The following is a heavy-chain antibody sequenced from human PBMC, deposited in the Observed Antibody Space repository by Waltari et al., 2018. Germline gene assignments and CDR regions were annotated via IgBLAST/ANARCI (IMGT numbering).Heavy chain of an antibody. CDR3: VRGPRVAAAGLDY. CDR2: VEPEDGET. CDR1: RYTFTDYY. J-gene: IGHJ4*02. V-gene: IGHV1-69-2*01. D-gene: IGHD6-13*01. Sequence: EAQLVQSGAEVKKPGATVKISCKGSRYTFTDYYIHWVQQAPEKGPDWMGLVEPEDGETVYAEKFQGRVTISADTSTDTTHMELSSLRSEDTAVYYCVRGPRVAAAGLDYWGQGTLVTVSS.